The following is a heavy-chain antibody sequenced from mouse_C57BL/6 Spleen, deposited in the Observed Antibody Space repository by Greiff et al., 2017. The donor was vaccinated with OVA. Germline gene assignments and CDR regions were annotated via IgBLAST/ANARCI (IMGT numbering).Heavy chain of an antibody. CDR2: IDPSDSYT. J-gene: IGHJ2*01. D-gene: IGHD4-1*01. CDR1: GYTFTSYW. Sequence: QVQLQQPGAELVMPGASVKLSCKASGYTFTSYWMHWVKQRPGQGLEWIGEIDPSDSYTNYNQKFKGKSTLTVDKSSSTAYMQLSSLTSEDSAVYYCARWEIWSFDYWGQGTTLTVSS. V-gene: IGHV1-69*01. CDR3: ARWEIWSFDY.